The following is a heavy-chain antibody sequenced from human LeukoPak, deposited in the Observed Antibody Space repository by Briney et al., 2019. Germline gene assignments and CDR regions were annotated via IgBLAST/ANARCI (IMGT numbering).Heavy chain of an antibody. D-gene: IGHD1-14*01. Sequence: ASVQFSCHASGYTFTSYGISWVRQAPGQGLEWMGWISAYNGNTNYAQKLQGRVTMPTDTSTSTAYMALRSLRSADTAVYYCASILPRRNWFDPWGQGTLVTVSS. J-gene: IGHJ5*02. CDR3: ASILPRRNWFDP. V-gene: IGHV1-18*01. CDR1: GYTFTSYG. CDR2: ISAYNGNT.